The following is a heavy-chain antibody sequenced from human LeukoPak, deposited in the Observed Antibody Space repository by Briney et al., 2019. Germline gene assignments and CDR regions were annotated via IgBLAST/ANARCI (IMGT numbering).Heavy chain of an antibody. Sequence: GASVKVSCKPSGYTFTTYGITWVRQAPGQGLEWMGMINTYNGNTNYAQNLQDRVTMTSDTSTSTAYMELRSLSSDDTAVYFCAKVSRPRDPFFDYWGQGTLVTVSS. CDR3: AKVSRPRDPFFDY. CDR2: INTYNGNT. D-gene: IGHD2-21*02. J-gene: IGHJ4*02. V-gene: IGHV1-18*01. CDR1: GYTFTTYG.